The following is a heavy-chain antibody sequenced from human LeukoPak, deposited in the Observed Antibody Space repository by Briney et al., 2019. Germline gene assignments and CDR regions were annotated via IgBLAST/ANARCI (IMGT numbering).Heavy chain of an antibody. CDR1: GFTFNDYY. J-gene: IGHJ5*02. CDR2: INIGGSNT. Sequence: GGSLRLSCAASGFTFNDYYMSWIRQAPGKGLEWLSYINIGGSNTHYADSVKGRFTISRDNAKKSLYLEMNNLRAEDTAVYYCATDGAGFDTWGQGVLVTVSS. CDR3: ATDGAGFDT. V-gene: IGHV3-11*01.